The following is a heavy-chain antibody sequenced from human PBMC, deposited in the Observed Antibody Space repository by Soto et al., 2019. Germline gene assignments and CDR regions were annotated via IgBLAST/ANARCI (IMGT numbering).Heavy chain of an antibody. J-gene: IGHJ6*02. CDR3: ARELEQTTGPNYYYGMDV. Sequence: QVQLVQSGAEVKKPGSSVKVSCKASGGTFSSYAISWVRQAPGQGLEWMGGIIPIFGTANYAQKFQGRVTITADESTSTAYMELSGLRSEDTAVYYCARELEQTTGPNYYYGMDVWGQGTTVTVSS. CDR2: IIPIFGTA. D-gene: IGHD1-7*01. CDR1: GGTFSSYA. V-gene: IGHV1-69*01.